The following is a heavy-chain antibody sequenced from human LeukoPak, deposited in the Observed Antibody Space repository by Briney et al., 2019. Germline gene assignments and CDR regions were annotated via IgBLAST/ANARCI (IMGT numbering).Heavy chain of an antibody. CDR3: ARVPDITARPCDT. CDR2: ISHTGLT. D-gene: IGHD1-1*01. J-gene: IGHJ5*02. CDR1: GGSFSGYY. Sequence: SETLSLTCAVYGGSFSGYYWTLIRQTPGKGLEWIEEISHTGLTGSNPSLKSRVTIFVDSSKKQFSLRMTSVTAADTGVYYCARVPDITARPCDTWGPGTLVTVSS. V-gene: IGHV4-34*01.